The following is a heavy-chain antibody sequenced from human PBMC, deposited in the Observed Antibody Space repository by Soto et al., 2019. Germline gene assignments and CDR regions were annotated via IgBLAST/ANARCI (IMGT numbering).Heavy chain of an antibody. Sequence: GGSLRLSCAAPGFTFSSYSMSWGRQAPGKGLELVSAITGRGNTYYGDSVKGRFTISRDNYKNTLHLQMNSLRAENTAVYYCAKVLRDGLRTFDYWGQGTLVTVSS. V-gene: IGHV3-23*01. D-gene: IGHD4-17*01. CDR1: GFTFSSYS. CDR2: ITGRGNT. CDR3: AKVLRDGLRTFDY. J-gene: IGHJ4*02.